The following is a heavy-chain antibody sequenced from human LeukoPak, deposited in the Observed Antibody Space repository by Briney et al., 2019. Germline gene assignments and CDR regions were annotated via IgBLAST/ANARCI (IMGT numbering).Heavy chain of an antibody. J-gene: IGHJ4*02. D-gene: IGHD2/OR15-2a*01. Sequence: GGSLRLSFAASGFTFSSYGMHWVRQAPGKGLDWVPFIRCDGSSKYYADSVKGRLTISRDNSKNTLYLQINSLRADDTAVYYGTNANSFNSPKPTFDYWGQGTLVTVSS. CDR2: IRCDGSSK. V-gene: IGHV3-30*02. CDR1: GFTFSSYG. CDR3: TNANSFNSPKPTFDY.